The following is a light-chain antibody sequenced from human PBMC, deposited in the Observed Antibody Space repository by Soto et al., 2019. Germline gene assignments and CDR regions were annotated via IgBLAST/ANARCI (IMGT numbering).Light chain of an antibody. CDR2: WAS. J-gene: IGKJ4*01. CDR1: PSVLHTPNDKNY. V-gene: IGKV4-1*01. Sequence: DIVMTQSPDSLAVSLGERAPINCKSIPSVLHTPNDKNYLGWYQQNTGQPPRLLIYWASTRESGVPDRFSGSGSGTDLNLTISSLQAEDVAIYYCQKYYTIPLTCGGGTKVDI. CDR3: QKYYTIPLT.